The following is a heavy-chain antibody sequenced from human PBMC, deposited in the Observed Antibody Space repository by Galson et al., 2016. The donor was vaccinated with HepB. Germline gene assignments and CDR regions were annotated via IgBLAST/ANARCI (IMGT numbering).Heavy chain of an antibody. J-gene: IGHJ4*02. CDR3: GTPGGLDN. CDR2: INRSRTIT. D-gene: IGHD1-14*01. Sequence: SLRLSCAASGFTFSNSCMSWVRQAPGKGLEYISDINRSRTITYYADSVKGRFTISRDNAKSTLYLHMSSLRPSDTAFYYCGTPGGLDNWGQGTLVTVSS. V-gene: IGHV3-11*01. CDR1: GFTFSNSC.